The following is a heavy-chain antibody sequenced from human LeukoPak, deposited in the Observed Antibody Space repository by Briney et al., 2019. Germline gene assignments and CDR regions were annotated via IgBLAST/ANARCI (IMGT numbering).Heavy chain of an antibody. D-gene: IGHD6-13*01. CDR1: GGTFSSYA. CDR3: ATCSSWFHIAFFDY. Sequence: SVKVSCKASGGTFSSYAISWVRQAPGQGLEWMGGVIPIFGTANYAQKFQGRVTITTDESTSTAYMELSSLRSEDTAVYYCATCSSWFHIAFFDYWGQGTLVTVSS. V-gene: IGHV1-69*05. J-gene: IGHJ4*02. CDR2: VIPIFGTA.